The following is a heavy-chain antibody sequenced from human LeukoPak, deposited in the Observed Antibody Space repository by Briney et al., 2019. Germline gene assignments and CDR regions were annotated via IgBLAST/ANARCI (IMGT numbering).Heavy chain of an antibody. CDR2: IIPIFGTA. D-gene: IGHD1-26*01. CDR1: GGTFSSYA. J-gene: IGHJ4*02. CDR3: ARGAIPRSGSYASFDY. Sequence: GASVKVSCKASGGTFSSYAISWVRQAPGQGPEWMGGIIPIFGTANYAQKFQGRVTITADESTSTAYMELSSLRSEDTAVYYCARGAIPRSGSYASFDYWGQGTLVTVSS. V-gene: IGHV1-69*13.